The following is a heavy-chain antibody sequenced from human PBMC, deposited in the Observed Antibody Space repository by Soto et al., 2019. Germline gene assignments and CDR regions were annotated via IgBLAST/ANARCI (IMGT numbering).Heavy chain of an antibody. D-gene: IGHD6-13*01. V-gene: IGHV3-30-3*01. J-gene: IGHJ4*02. CDR1: GFTFSSYA. Sequence: QVQLVESGGGVVQPGRSLRLSCAASGFTFSSYAMHWVRQAPGKGLEWVAVISYDGSNKYYADSVKGRFTISRDNSKNTLYLQMNSLRAEDTAVYYCARDYSSSWYLLHWGQGTLVTVSS. CDR2: ISYDGSNK. CDR3: ARDYSSSWYLLH.